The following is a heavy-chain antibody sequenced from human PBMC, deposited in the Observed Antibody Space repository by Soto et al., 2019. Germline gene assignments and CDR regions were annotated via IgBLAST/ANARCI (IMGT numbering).Heavy chain of an antibody. CDR2: INPNSGGT. CDR1: GYTFTGYY. V-gene: IGHV1-2*04. D-gene: IGHD4-17*01. J-gene: IGHJ4*02. CDR3: ARSTTVTTPYYFDY. Sequence: GASVKVSCKASGYTFTGYYMHWVRQAPGQGLEWMGWINPNSGGTNYAQKFQGWVTMTRDTSISTAYMELSRLRSDDTAVYYCARSTTVTTPYYFDYWGQGTLVTVSS.